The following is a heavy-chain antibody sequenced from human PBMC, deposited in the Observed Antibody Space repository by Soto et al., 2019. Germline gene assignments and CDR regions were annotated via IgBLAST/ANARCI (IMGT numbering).Heavy chain of an antibody. D-gene: IGHD6-6*01. Sequence: PGGSLRLSCAASGFTFSSYAMHWVRQAPGKGLEWVAVISYDGSNKYYADSVKGRFTISRDNSKNTLYLQMNSLRAEDTAVYYCARGSIAARPQYFQHWGQGTLVTVSS. CDR1: GFTFSSYA. V-gene: IGHV3-30-3*01. CDR2: ISYDGSNK. CDR3: ARGSIAARPQYFQH. J-gene: IGHJ1*01.